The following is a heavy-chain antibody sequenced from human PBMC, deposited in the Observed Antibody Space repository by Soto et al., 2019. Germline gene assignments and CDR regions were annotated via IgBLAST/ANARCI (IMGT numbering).Heavy chain of an antibody. CDR2: INHSGST. D-gene: IGHD3-22*01. CDR1: GGSISSGGYS. Sequence: QLQLQESGSGLVKPSQTLSLTCAVSGGSISSGGYSWSCIRQRPGKGLEWIGYINHSGSTYYNPSLKSRVTISVDRSMNQFSLKLSSVTAADTAVYYGARGGRDSSGYFDYWGQGTLVTVSS. CDR3: ARGGRDSSGYFDY. V-gene: IGHV4-30-2*01. J-gene: IGHJ4*02.